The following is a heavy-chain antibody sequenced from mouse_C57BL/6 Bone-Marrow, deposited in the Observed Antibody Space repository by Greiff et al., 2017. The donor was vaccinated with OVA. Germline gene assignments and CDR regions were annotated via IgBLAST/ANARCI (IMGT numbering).Heavy chain of an antibody. V-gene: IGHV1-80*01. Sequence: VQLQQSGAELVKPGASVKISCKASGYAFSSYWMNWVKQRPGKGLEWIGQIYPGDGDTNYNGKFKGKATLTADKSSSTAYMQLSSLTSEDSAVYFCARGGRRKGRYYAMDYWGKGTSVTVS. J-gene: IGHJ4*01. CDR3: ARGGRRKGRYYAMDY. D-gene: IGHD3-3*01. CDR1: GYAFSSYW. CDR2: IYPGDGDT.